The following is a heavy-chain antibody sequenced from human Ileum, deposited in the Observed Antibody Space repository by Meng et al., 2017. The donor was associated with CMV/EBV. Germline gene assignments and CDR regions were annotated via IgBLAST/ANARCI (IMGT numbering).Heavy chain of an antibody. CDR2: ISGSGSTT. D-gene: IGHD5-24*01. J-gene: IGHJ4*02. CDR1: GFTFSKYD. CDR3: AKGNNYTRIFDY. V-gene: IGHV3-23*01. Sequence: CVSSGFTFSKYDMGWVRQAPGKGLEWVSVISGSGSTTKYADSVKGRLTISRDNFKSTLYLQMNSLRADDTALYYCAKGNNYTRIFDYWGQGTLVTVSS.